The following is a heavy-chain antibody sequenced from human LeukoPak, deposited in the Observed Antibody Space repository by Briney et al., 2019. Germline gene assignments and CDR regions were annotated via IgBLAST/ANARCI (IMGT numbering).Heavy chain of an antibody. J-gene: IGHJ4*02. CDR2: ISGSGGST. Sequence: PGGSLRLSCVASGFTFSNYAMTWLRQAPGTGLEWVSEWVSTISGSGGSTYYADSVKGRFTISRDNSKNTLYLHMNSLRAEDTAVYYCAKRTSGSSWYSSDYWGQGTLVTVSS. CDR3: AKRTSGSSWYSSDY. D-gene: IGHD6-13*01. V-gene: IGHV3-23*01. CDR1: GFTFSNYA.